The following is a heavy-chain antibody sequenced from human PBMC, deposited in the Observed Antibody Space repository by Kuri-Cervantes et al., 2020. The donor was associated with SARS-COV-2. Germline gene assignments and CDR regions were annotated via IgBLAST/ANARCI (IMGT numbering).Heavy chain of an antibody. D-gene: IGHD3-10*01. CDR2: IYPVDSDT. Sequence: KVSCKGSGYSFTSYWIGWVRQMPGKGLEWMGIIYPVDSDTRYSPSFQGQVTISADKSISTAYLQWSSLKASDTAMYYCASRDIITFAFDIWGQGTMVTVSS. J-gene: IGHJ3*02. V-gene: IGHV5-51*01. CDR1: GYSFTSYW. CDR3: ASRDIITFAFDI.